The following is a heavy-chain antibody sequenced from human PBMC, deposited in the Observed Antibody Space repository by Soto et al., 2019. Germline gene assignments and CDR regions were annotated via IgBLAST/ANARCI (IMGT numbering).Heavy chain of an antibody. CDR2: IYWDDDK. CDR3: AHRRDSNGWGWFDP. V-gene: IGHV2-5*02. J-gene: IGHJ5*02. Sequence: QITLKESGPTLVKPTQTLTLTCTFSGFSLSTSGVGVGWIRQPSGKALEWLALIYWDDDKRYSPSLKSRLTITKDTSKNQAVLTMTNMDPVDTATYYCAHRRDSNGWGWFDPWGQGTLVTVSS. D-gene: IGHD3-22*01. CDR1: GFSLSTSGVG.